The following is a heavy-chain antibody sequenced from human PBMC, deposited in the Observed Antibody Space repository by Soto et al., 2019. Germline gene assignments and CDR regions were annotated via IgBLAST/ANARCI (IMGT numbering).Heavy chain of an antibody. CDR3: ARVVPGAEAWFGP. CDR2: ISLYSDGT. D-gene: IGHD2-2*01. V-gene: IGHV1-18*01. J-gene: IGHJ5*02. Sequence: ASVKGSCKTSGYTFSNYGVTWVRQAPGQPLEWLGWISLYSDGTNYAQKFQGRVSMTTDTSTTTAYMELRSLRSDDTAVYYCARVVPGAEAWFGPWGQGTLVTVSS. CDR1: GYTFSNYG.